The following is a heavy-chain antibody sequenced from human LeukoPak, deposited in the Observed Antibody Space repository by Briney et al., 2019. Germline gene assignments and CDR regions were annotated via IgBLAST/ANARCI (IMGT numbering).Heavy chain of an antibody. CDR2: IYHSGST. D-gene: IGHD3-22*01. V-gene: IGHV4-38-2*02. J-gene: IGHJ3*02. CDR1: GYSISSGYF. Sequence: PSETLSLTCTVSGYSISSGYFWGWIRQPPGKGLEWIGSIYHSGSTSYNPSLKSRLTISVDTSKNQFSLKLSSVTAADTAVYYCAGRPVVITSDAFDIWGQGTMVTVSS. CDR3: AGRPVVITSDAFDI.